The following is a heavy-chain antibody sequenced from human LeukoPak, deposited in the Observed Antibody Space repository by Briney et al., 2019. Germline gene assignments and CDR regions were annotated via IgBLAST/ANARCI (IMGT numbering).Heavy chain of an antibody. CDR1: GFTFSNYW. CDR2: IKQDGGEK. D-gene: IGHD6-19*01. J-gene: IGHJ4*02. V-gene: IGHV3-7*01. Sequence: GGSLRLSCTASGFTFSNYWMTWVRQAPGKGLEWVANIKQDGGEKYYVDSVKGRFTISRDNAKNSLYLQMDSLRAEDTAVYYCARDLYSSGWYRPLDYWGQGTLVTVSS. CDR3: ARDLYSSGWYRPLDY.